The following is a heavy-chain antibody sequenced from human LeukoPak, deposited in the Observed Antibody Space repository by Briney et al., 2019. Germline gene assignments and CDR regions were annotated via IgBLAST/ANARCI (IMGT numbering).Heavy chain of an antibody. J-gene: IGHJ4*02. D-gene: IGHD6-19*01. CDR1: GYTYSSYG. CDR2: INTYNGDT. V-gene: IGHV1-18*01. CDR3: ARCSSGWLIDY. Sequence: VASVKVSCKASGYTYSSYGFTWVRQAPGQGLEGMGWINTYNGDTNCGQKIQGRVRMNADTSTKTAYMELGSLRSDDTAMYYCARCSSGWLIDYWGQGTLVSVSS.